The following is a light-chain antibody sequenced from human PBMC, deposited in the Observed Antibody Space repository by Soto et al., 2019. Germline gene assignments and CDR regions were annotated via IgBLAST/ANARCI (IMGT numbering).Light chain of an antibody. V-gene: IGKV3-15*01. CDR2: GAS. CDR1: PSVSSN. J-gene: IGKJ1*01. CDR3: QQYGSSPS. Sequence: EIVMTQSPATLSVSPGERATLSCRASPSVSSNLAWYQQKPGQAPRLLIYGASTRATGIPARFSGSGSGTEFTLTISSLQSEDFAVYYCQQYGSSPSFGQGPKVDIK.